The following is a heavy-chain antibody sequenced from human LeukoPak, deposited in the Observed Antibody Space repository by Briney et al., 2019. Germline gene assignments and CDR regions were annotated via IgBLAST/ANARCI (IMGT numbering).Heavy chain of an antibody. D-gene: IGHD3-22*01. J-gene: IGHJ3*02. CDR3: ARAELNYYDSSGYLDAFDI. CDR2: INHSGST. CDR1: GGSFSGYY. V-gene: IGHV4-34*01. Sequence: SETLSLTCAVYGGSFSGYYWSWIRQPPGKGLEWIGEINHSGSTNYNPSLKSRVTISVDTSKNQFSLKLSSVTAADTAVYYCARAELNYYDSSGYLDAFDIWGQGTMVTVSS.